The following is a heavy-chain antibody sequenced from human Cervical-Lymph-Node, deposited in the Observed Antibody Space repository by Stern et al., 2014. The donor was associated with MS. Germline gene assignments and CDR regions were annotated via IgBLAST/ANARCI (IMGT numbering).Heavy chain of an antibody. D-gene: IGHD3-9*01. CDR1: GDFFSNYW. J-gene: IGHJ4*02. Sequence: EVQLVESGTETKKPGESLRLSCQGSGDFFSNYWIALVRQMPGKGLECMVIIYPGDSYVRYGPSFHDQFTFYAAQSINTAYLHWGRLKAADSAVYYCARRFASGHRGHDWHFDLWGQGTRVVVSS. CDR2: IYPGDSYV. CDR3: ARRFASGHRGHDWHFDL. V-gene: IGHV5-51*03.